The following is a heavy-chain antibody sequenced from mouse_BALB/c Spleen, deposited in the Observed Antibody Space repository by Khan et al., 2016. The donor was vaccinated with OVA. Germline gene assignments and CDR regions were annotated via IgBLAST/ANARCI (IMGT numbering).Heavy chain of an antibody. CDR3: ARENYYGSSHYAMDY. CDR2: IAPGSGSP. J-gene: IGHJ4*01. Sequence: DLVKPGASVKLSCKASGYTFTSYWINWIKQRPGQGLEWIGRIAPGSGSPYYNEMFKDKATLTVDTSSSTAYIQLISLSSEDSADYFCARENYYGSSHYAMDYWGQGTSVTVSS. CDR1: GYTFTSYW. V-gene: IGHV1S41*01. D-gene: IGHD1-1*01.